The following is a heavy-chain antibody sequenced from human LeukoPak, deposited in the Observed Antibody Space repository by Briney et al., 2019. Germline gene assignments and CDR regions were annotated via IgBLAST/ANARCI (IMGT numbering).Heavy chain of an antibody. V-gene: IGHV3-13*04. D-gene: IGHD7-27*01. Sequence: SGGSLRLSCAASGLTFSSHDMHWVRQAAGKGLEWVSGFIPAGDRYYAESVKGRFTISRDNGKSSLYLQMNSLRVGDTAVYYCVRGGVWGLSSNWLEAWGQGTLVTVSS. J-gene: IGHJ5*02. CDR1: GLTFSSHD. CDR3: VRGGVWGLSSNWLEA. CDR2: FIPAGDR.